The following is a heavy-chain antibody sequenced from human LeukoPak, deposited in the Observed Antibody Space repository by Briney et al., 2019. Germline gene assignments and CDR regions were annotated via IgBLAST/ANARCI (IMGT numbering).Heavy chain of an antibody. CDR1: GFTFSSYG. CDR2: ISSSSSTI. D-gene: IGHD3-16*02. J-gene: IGHJ4*02. Sequence: GGSLRLSCAASGFTFSSYGMSWVRQAPGKGLEWVSYISSSSSTIYYADSVKGRFTISRDNAKNSLYLQMNSLRAEDTAVYYCARVGYDYVWGSYRHPDYWGQGTLVTISS. CDR3: ARVGYDYVWGSYRHPDY. V-gene: IGHV3-48*01.